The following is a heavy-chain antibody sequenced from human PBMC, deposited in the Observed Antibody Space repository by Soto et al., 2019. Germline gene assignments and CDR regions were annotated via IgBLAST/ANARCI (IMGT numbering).Heavy chain of an antibody. Sequence: GGSLRLSCVVSGITFSIHAMSWVRQAPGKGLEWVSVIYSGGSTYYADSVKGRFTISRDNSENTLYLQMNSLRAEDTAIYYCARATMIGLLSSWGQGTLVTVSS. V-gene: IGHV3-66*01. D-gene: IGHD3-22*01. J-gene: IGHJ5*02. CDR2: IYSGGST. CDR1: GITFSIHA. CDR3: ARATMIGLLSS.